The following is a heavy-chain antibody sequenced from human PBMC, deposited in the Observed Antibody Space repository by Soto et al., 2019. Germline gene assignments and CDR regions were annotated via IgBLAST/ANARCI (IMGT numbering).Heavy chain of an antibody. J-gene: IGHJ4*02. V-gene: IGHV6-1*01. CDR1: GDSVSSNSAA. Sequence: SQTLSLTCAISGDSVSSNSAAWNWIRQSPSRGLKWLGRTYYRSKWYNDYAVSVKSRITINPDTSKNQFSLQLNSVTPEDTAVYYCARQHGELELPYFDYWGQGTLVTVSS. D-gene: IGHD1-7*01. CDR3: ARQHGELELPYFDY. CDR2: TYYRSKWYN.